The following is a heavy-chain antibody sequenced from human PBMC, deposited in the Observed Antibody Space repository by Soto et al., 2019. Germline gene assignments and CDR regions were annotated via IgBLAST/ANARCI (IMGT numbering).Heavy chain of an antibody. Sequence: QVQLQESGPGLVKPSQTLSLTCTVSGGSISSGDYYWSWIRQPPGKGLEGIGYIYYSGSTYYNPSLKSRVTISGDTSKNQFSLKLSSVTAADTAVYHCARVWYSGRRMDYWGQGTLVTVSS. J-gene: IGHJ4*02. D-gene: IGHD6-13*01. V-gene: IGHV4-30-4*01. CDR2: IYYSGST. CDR3: ARVWYSGRRMDY. CDR1: GGSISSGDYY.